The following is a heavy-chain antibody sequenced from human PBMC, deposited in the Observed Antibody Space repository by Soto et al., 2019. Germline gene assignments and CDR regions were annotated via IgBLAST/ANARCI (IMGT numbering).Heavy chain of an antibody. CDR1: GYNFTSYG. V-gene: IGHV5-51*01. J-gene: IGHJ6*02. Sequence: PGESMKISCKGSGYNFTSYGIGWVRQMTGKGLEWMGIIYPGDSDTRYSPSFQGQVTISADKSISTAYLQWSSLKASDTAMYYCARRIAARTIGYYYYYGMDVWGQGTTVTVSS. D-gene: IGHD6-13*01. CDR2: IYPGDSDT. CDR3: ARRIAARTIGYYYYYGMDV.